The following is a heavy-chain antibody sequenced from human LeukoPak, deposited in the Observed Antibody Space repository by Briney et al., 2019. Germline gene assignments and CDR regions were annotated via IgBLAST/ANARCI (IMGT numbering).Heavy chain of an antibody. D-gene: IGHD3-3*01. Sequence: SETPSLTCEVSGYSISSGYYWGWIRQPPGKGLEWIGSVFHSGTTYYNPSLKSRVTISVDTSKNQLSLKLSSVTAADTAVYYCARLRGSTIFGVVILDYYMDVWGKGTTVTVSS. CDR2: VFHSGTT. V-gene: IGHV4-38-2*01. J-gene: IGHJ6*03. CDR1: GYSISSGYY. CDR3: ARLRGSTIFGVVILDYYMDV.